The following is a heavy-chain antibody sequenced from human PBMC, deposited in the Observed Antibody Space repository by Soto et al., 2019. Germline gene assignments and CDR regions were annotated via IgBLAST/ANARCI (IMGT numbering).Heavy chain of an antibody. V-gene: IGHV4-59*08. D-gene: IGHD3-10*01. CDR3: ARNGIYYSPYYYYYYMDV. CDR2: IYYSGST. Sequence: SETLSLSCTVSGGSISSYYWSWVRQPPGKGLEWIGYIYYSGSTNYNPSLKSRVTISVDTSKNQFSLKLSSVTAADTAVYYCARNGIYYSPYYYYYYMDVWGKGTTVTV. CDR1: GGSISSYY. J-gene: IGHJ6*03.